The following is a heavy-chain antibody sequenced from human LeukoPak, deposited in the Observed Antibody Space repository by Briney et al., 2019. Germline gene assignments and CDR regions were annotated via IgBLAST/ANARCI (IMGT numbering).Heavy chain of an antibody. CDR2: IKQDGSEE. V-gene: IGHV3-7*03. CDR3: ARRYFDY. J-gene: IGHJ4*02. Sequence: GGSLRLSCVASGFTISSYWMHWVRQAPGRGLEWVAYIKQDGSEEYYVDSVKGRFNISRDTPKNSLYLQMNSLRAEDTAVYYCARRYFDYWGQGIPVTASS. CDR1: GFTISSYW.